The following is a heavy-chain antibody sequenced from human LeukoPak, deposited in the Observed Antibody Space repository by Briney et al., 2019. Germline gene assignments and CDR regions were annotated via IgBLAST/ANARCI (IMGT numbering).Heavy chain of an antibody. J-gene: IGHJ3*02. D-gene: IGHD6-19*01. CDR1: GFTFSSYA. V-gene: IGHV3-23*01. CDR2: ISGCGGST. CDR3: AKDRGIAVAGAFDI. Sequence: GGSLRLSCAASGFTFSSYAMSWVRQAPGKGREWVSAISGCGGSTYYADSVKGRFTISRDNSKNTLYLQMNSLRAEDTAVYYCAKDRGIAVAGAFDIWGQGTMVTVSS.